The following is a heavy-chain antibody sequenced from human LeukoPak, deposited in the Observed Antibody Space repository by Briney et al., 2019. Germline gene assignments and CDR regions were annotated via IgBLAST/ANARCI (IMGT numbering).Heavy chain of an antibody. CDR3: ARDDSSGYLDY. CDR1: GGSISSYY. D-gene: IGHD3-22*01. J-gene: IGHJ4*02. CDR2: IYYSGST. V-gene: IGHV4-59*01. Sequence: TETLSLTCTVSGGSISSYYWSWIRQPPGKGLEWIGYIYYSGSTNYNPSLKSRVTISVDTSKNQFSLKLSSVTAADTAVYYCARDDSSGYLDYWGQGTLVTVSS.